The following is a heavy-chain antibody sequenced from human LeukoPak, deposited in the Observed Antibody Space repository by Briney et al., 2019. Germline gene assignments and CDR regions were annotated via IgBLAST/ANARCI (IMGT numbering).Heavy chain of an antibody. D-gene: IGHD3-22*01. CDR1: GFTFDDYA. Sequence: GGSLRLSCAASGFTFDDYAMHWVRQAPGKGLEWVAVISYDGSNKYYADSVKGRFTISRDNSKNTLYLQMNSLRAEDTAVYYCAKDLPLLYYDSSGYYDYWGQGTLVTVSS. V-gene: IGHV3-30*18. CDR3: AKDLPLLYYDSSGYYDY. J-gene: IGHJ4*02. CDR2: ISYDGSNK.